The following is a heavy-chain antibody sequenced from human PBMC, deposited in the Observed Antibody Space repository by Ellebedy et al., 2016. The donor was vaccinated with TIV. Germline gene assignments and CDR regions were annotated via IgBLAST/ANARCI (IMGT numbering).Heavy chain of an antibody. CDR1: GFTFSSYW. CDR2: IRQDGGDI. Sequence: GGSLRLSXAASGFTFSSYWMGWVRQAPGKGLEWVANIRQDGGDIYYVDSVKGRFTVSRDNAKNSLYLQLNSLRVEDTAVYYCARADYGDFDNYWGQGTLVTVSS. D-gene: IGHD4-17*01. V-gene: IGHV3-7*04. CDR3: ARADYGDFDNY. J-gene: IGHJ4*02.